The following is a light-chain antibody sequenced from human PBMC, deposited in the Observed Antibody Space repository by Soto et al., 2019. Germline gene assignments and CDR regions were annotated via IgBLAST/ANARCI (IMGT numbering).Light chain of an antibody. CDR1: SSDVGGYNY. J-gene: IGLJ1*01. CDR3: SSYAGINNFGV. V-gene: IGLV2-8*01. Sequence: QSVLTQPPSASGSPGQSVTISCTGTSSDVGGYNYVSWYQQHPGKAPKLMIYEVSKRPSGVPGCFSGSKSGNAASLTVSGLQAEDEADYYCSSYAGINNFGVFGTGTKVTVL. CDR2: EVS.